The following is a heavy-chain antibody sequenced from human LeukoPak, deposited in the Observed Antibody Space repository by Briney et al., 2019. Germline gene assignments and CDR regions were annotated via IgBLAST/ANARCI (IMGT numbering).Heavy chain of an antibody. V-gene: IGHV4-59*01. Sequence: PSETLSLTCTVSGDSISSYYWSWIRQPPGKGLEWIGYIYYIGSTNYNPSLKSRVAISVDTSKNQFSLKLSSVTAADTAVYYCARDYAFDIWGQGTMVTVSS. CDR2: IYYIGST. CDR3: ARDYAFDI. CDR1: GDSISSYY. J-gene: IGHJ3*02.